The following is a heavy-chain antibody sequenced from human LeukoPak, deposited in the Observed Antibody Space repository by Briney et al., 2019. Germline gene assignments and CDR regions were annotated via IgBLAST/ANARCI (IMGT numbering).Heavy chain of an antibody. D-gene: IGHD7-27*01. CDR2: ISDDGSNK. Sequence: GGSLRLSCAASGFTFSSYAMHWVRQAPGKGLEWVAVISDDGSNKYYPDSVKGRFTISRDNSKNTMYLQLNSLRVEDTAVYYCAREILTGYAFDIWGQGTMVTVSS. V-gene: IGHV3-30-3*01. CDR1: GFTFSSYA. CDR3: AREILTGYAFDI. J-gene: IGHJ3*02.